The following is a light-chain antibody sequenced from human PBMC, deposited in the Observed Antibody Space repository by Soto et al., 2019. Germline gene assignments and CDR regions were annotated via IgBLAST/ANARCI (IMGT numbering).Light chain of an antibody. CDR2: GAS. V-gene: IGKV3-20*01. J-gene: IGKJ1*01. CDR1: QSVSSSY. CDR3: QQYGSSPRT. Sequence: EIVLTQSPGTLSLSPGERATLSCRASQSVSSSYLAWYQQKPGQAPRLLIYGASSRATGIPDRFSGSGSGTDLTLTISRLEPDDFAVYYCQQYGSSPRTFGRGTKVEIK.